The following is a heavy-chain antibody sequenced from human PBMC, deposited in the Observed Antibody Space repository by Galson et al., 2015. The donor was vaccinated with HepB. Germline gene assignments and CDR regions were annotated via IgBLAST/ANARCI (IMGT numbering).Heavy chain of an antibody. V-gene: IGHV3-11*01. J-gene: IGHJ5*01. CDR2: IGRTGSTK. CDR3: TREGSLIRGRTNINYFES. Sequence: SLRLSCAVSGFSCSNHNLSWIRQAPGEGLEWVAYIGRTGSTKNYADSLKGRITISRDNSNNFLYRPMNSLRDEDTVIYYCTREGSLIRGRTNINYFESWGQGILVTVSA. D-gene: IGHD3-10*01. CDR1: GFSCSNHN.